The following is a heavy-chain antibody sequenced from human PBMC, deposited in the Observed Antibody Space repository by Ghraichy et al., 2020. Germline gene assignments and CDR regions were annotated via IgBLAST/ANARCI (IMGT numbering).Heavy chain of an antibody. D-gene: IGHD1-1*01. CDR3: ARDWKGMDV. Sequence: CAASGFTFSTYAMHWVRQAPGKGLEWVAVIWYDGSNKYYSDSVKGRFTISRDNSKNTLYLQMNSLRADDTAVYYCARDWKGMDVWGQGTTVTVSS. CDR1: GFTFSTYA. CDR2: IWYDGSNK. J-gene: IGHJ6*02. V-gene: IGHV3-33*01.